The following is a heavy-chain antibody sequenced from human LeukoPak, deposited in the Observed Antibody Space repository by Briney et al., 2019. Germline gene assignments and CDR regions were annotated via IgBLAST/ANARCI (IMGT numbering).Heavy chain of an antibody. D-gene: IGHD3-10*01. J-gene: IGHJ5*02. CDR2: FDPEDAET. Sequence: RASVKVSCKVSGYTLTELSMHWVRQAPGKGLEWMGGFDPEDAETIYAQKFQGRVTMTEDTSTDTAYMELSSLRSEDTAVYYCATAPNYYGSGSYIGWFDPWGQGTLVTVSP. CDR3: ATAPNYYGSGSYIGWFDP. CDR1: GYTLTELS. V-gene: IGHV1-24*01.